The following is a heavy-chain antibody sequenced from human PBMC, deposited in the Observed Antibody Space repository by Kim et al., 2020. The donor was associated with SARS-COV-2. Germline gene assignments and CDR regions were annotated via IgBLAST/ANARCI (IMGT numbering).Heavy chain of an antibody. V-gene: IGHV1-18*04. D-gene: IGHD3-9*01. CDR1: GYTFTSYG. J-gene: IGHJ4*02. CDR3: ARTYSVLRYFDWLTPGYFDY. Sequence: ASVKVSCKASGYTFTSYGISWVRQAPGQGLEWMGWISAYNGNTNYAQKLQGRVTMTTDTSTSTAYMELRSLRSDDTAVYYCARTYSVLRYFDWLTPGYFDYWGQGTLVTVSS. CDR2: ISAYNGNT.